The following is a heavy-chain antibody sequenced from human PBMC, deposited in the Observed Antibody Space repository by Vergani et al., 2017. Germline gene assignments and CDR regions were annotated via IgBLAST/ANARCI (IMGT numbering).Heavy chain of an antibody. Sequence: QGQLVQSANEVRKPGASVRASGKASGDNFENYGISWVRLAPVQGLEWLGWISVDNVNTHYVPKFQGRITMTSESSSSTVYMELRRLISDDTAIYYCAIVWGGGAQQYGYWRQGTMVTVSS. D-gene: IGHD2-15*01. CDR3: AIVWGGGAQQYGY. J-gene: IGHJ4*02. CDR2: ISVDNVNT. V-gene: IGHV1-18*04. CDR1: GDNFENYG.